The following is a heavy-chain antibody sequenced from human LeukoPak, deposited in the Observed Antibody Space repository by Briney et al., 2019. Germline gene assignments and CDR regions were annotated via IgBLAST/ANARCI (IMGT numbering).Heavy chain of an antibody. J-gene: IGHJ6*03. D-gene: IGHD3-3*01. CDR1: GYTFTSYD. CDR2: MNPNSGNT. V-gene: IGHV1-8*03. CDR3: ARGKSEGKYYDFWSGYLGPYYYYYMDV. Sequence: ASVKVSCKASGYTFTSYDTNWVRQATGQGLEWMGWMNPNSGNTGYEQKFQGRVTITRNTSISTAYMKLSSLRSEDTAVYYCARGKSEGKYYDFWSGYLGPYYYYYMDVWGKGTTVTVSS.